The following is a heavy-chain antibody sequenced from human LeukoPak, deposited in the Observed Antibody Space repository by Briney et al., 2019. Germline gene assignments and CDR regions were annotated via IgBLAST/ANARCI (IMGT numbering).Heavy chain of an antibody. CDR2: IKQDGSEK. CDR3: ARDSSSWYSSWFDP. V-gene: IGHV3-7*01. Sequence: GGSLRPSCAASGFTFSSYWMSWVRQAPGKGLEWVANIKQDGSEKYYVDSVKGRFTISRDNAKNSLYLQMNSLRAEDTAVYYCARDSSSWYSSWFDPWGQGTLVTVSS. J-gene: IGHJ5*02. CDR1: GFTFSSYW. D-gene: IGHD6-13*01.